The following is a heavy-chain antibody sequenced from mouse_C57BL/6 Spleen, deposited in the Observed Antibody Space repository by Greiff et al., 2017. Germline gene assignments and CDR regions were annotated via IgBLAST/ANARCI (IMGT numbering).Heavy chain of an antibody. CDR1: GYAFSSYW. Sequence: PLQQSGAELVKPGASVKISCKASGYAFSSYWMNWVKQRPGKGLEWIGQIYPGDGDTNYNGKFKGKATLTADKSSSTAYMQLSSLTSEDSAVYFCARKDYGSSYPFDYWGQGTTLTVSS. CDR3: ARKDYGSSYPFDY. CDR2: IYPGDGDT. V-gene: IGHV1-80*01. J-gene: IGHJ2*01. D-gene: IGHD1-1*01.